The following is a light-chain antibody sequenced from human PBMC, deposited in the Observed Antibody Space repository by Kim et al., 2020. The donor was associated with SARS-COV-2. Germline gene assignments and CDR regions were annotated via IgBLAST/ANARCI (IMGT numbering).Light chain of an antibody. J-gene: IGKJ1*01. Sequence: DIQMTQSPSSLSASVGDRVTITCRASQYISKFFNWYQQKPGEAPTLLIYGASRLQSGVPLRFSDSGYGTDFTLTISSLQPEDSATYYCQQSYGTPPTFGQGTKVDIK. CDR1: QYISKF. CDR3: QQSYGTPPT. V-gene: IGKV1-39*01. CDR2: GAS.